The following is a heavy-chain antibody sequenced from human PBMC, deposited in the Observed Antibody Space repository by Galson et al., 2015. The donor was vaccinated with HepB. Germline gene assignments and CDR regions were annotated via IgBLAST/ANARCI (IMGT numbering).Heavy chain of an antibody. CDR2: IVVGSGNT. CDR3: AAVSPYDILTGYFDAFDI. CDR1: GFTFTSSA. D-gene: IGHD3-9*01. Sequence: SVKVSCKASGFTFTSSAVQWVRQARGQRLEWIGWIVVGSGNTNYAQKFQERVTITRDMSTSTAYMELSSLRSEDTAVYYCAAVSPYDILTGYFDAFDIWGQGTMVTVSS. V-gene: IGHV1-58*01. J-gene: IGHJ3*02.